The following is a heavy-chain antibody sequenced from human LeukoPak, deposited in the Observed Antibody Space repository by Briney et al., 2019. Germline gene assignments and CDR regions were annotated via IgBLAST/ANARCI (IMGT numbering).Heavy chain of an antibody. V-gene: IGHV3-30*18. CDR1: GFTFSSYG. Sequence: GGSLRLSCAASGFTFSSYGMHWVRQAPGKGLEWVAVISYDGSNKYYADSVKGRFTISRDNSKNTLYLQMNSLRAEDTAVYYCAKMVHDYYYGMDVWGQGTTVTVSS. CDR3: AKMVHDYYYGMDV. J-gene: IGHJ6*02. D-gene: IGHD2-8*01. CDR2: ISYDGSNK.